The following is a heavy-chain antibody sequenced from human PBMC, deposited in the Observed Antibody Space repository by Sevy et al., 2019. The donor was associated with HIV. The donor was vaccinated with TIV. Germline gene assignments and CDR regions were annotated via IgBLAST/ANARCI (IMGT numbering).Heavy chain of an antibody. Sequence: SETLSLTCSVSGGSISSGDYYWTWMRQSPGKGLEWIGYIYYSGITYYNPSLKSRVIISIDTVKNQFSLNLSSVTAADTAVYYCARYCTRTSPHNWFDPWGQGTLVTVSS. CDR2: IYYSGIT. CDR1: GGSISSGDYY. V-gene: IGHV4-30-4*02. D-gene: IGHD2-2*01. CDR3: ARYCTRTSPHNWFDP. J-gene: IGHJ5*02.